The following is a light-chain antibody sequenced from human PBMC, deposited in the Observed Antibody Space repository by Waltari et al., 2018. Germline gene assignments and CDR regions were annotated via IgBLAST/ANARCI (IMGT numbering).Light chain of an antibody. CDR1: SSDVGSYNL. J-gene: IGLJ2*01. CDR3: CSYAGSSTLV. CDR2: EVS. Sequence: QSALTQPASVSGSPGQSITISCTGTSSDVGSYNLVSWYQQHSGNAPKLMIYEVSRRPAGVSNRFSGSKSGNTASLTIPGFQAEDEADYYCCSYAGSSTLVVGGGTKLTVL. V-gene: IGLV2-23*02.